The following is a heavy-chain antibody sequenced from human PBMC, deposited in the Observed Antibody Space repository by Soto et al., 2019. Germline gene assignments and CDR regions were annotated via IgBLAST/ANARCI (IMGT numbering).Heavy chain of an antibody. J-gene: IGHJ4*02. CDR3: AKVVGYCSGGSCYPGYFDY. CDR2: ITWNSGSI. V-gene: IGHV3-9*01. CDR1: GFTFDDYA. D-gene: IGHD2-15*01. Sequence: GGSLRLSCAASGFTFDDYAMHWVRQAPGKGLEWVSGITWNSGSIGYADSVKGRFTISRDNAKSSLYLQMNSLRAEDTALYYCAKVVGYCSGGSCYPGYFDYWGQGTLVTVSS.